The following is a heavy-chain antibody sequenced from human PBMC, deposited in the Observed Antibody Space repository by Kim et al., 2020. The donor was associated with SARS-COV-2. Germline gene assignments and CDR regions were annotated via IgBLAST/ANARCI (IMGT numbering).Heavy chain of an antibody. CDR2: IWYDGSNK. Sequence: GGSLRLSCAASGFTFSSYGMHWVRQAPGKGLEWVAVIWYDGSNKYYADSVKGRFTISRDNSKNTLYLQMNSLRAEDTAVYYCAREGPYGSYWYFDLWGRGTLVTVSS. CDR1: GFTFSSYG. D-gene: IGHD3-10*01. V-gene: IGHV3-33*01. J-gene: IGHJ2*01. CDR3: AREGPYGSYWYFDL.